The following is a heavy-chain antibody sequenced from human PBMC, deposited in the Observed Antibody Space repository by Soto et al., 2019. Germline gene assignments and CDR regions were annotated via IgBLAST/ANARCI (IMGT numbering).Heavy chain of an antibody. CDR1: GYTFTSYG. Sequence: ASVKVSFKASGYTFTSYGISWVRQAPGQGLEWMGWISAYNGNTNYAQKLQGRVTMTTDTSTSTAYMELRSLRSDDTAVYYCARERPIAAAENWYIDLWGRGTLVTVSS. D-gene: IGHD6-13*01. CDR3: ARERPIAAAENWYIDL. J-gene: IGHJ2*01. V-gene: IGHV1-18*01. CDR2: ISAYNGNT.